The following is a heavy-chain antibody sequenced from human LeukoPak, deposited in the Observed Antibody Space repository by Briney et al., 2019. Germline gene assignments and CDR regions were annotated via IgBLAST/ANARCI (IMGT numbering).Heavy chain of an antibody. J-gene: IGHJ4*02. CDR1: GASISSYY. Sequence: SETLSLTCTVSGASISSYYWSWIRQPPGKGLEWIGDIYYSGSIKYNPSLKSRVTMSVNTSKNQFSLKLSSVTAADTAIYYCARENPSGYYNRPIDYWGQGTLVTVSS. CDR2: IYYSGSI. V-gene: IGHV4-59*01. CDR3: ARENPSGYYNRPIDY. D-gene: IGHD3-22*01.